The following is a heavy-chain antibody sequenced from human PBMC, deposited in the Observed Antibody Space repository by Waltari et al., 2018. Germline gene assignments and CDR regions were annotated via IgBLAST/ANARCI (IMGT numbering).Heavy chain of an antibody. CDR2: INAGNGNT. CDR1: GYTFTSYA. Sequence: QVQLVQSGAEVKKPGASVKGSCKASGYTFTSYAMHWVRQAPGQRLEWMGWINAGNGNTKYSQKFQGRVTITRDTSASTAYMELSSLRSEDTAVYYCARGLIVVVPAPGPYYYGMDVWGQGTTVTVSS. D-gene: IGHD2-2*01. V-gene: IGHV1-3*01. CDR3: ARGLIVVVPAPGPYYYGMDV. J-gene: IGHJ6*02.